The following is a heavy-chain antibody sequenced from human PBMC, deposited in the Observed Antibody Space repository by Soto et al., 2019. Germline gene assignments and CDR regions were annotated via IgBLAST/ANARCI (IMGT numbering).Heavy chain of an antibody. Sequence: QVQLQESGPGLVKPSQTLSLTCTVSGASMSSGGHHWSWIRQFPGKGLEWIGYIYYSGSTYYNPSLKSRVTISVDTSKNQFSLNLNSVTATDTAVYYCARYHGNWFDLWGQGTPVTVSS. V-gene: IGHV4-31*03. CDR1: GASMSSGGHH. J-gene: IGHJ5*02. CDR3: ARYHGNWFDL. CDR2: IYYSGST.